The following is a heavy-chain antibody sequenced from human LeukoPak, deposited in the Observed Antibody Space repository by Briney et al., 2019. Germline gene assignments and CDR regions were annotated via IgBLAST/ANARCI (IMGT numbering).Heavy chain of an antibody. CDR2: INPNSGGT. J-gene: IGHJ6*03. V-gene: IGHV1-2*02. D-gene: IGHD2-8*01. Sequence: GASVKVSCKASGYTFTGYYMHWVRQAPGQGLEWMGWINPNSGGTNYAQKFQGRVTMTRDTSICTAYMELSRLRSEDTAVYYCARDHCTNGVCYPGGGYYYYYYMDVWGKGTTVTVSS. CDR3: ARDHCTNGVCYPGGGYYYYYYMDV. CDR1: GYTFTGYY.